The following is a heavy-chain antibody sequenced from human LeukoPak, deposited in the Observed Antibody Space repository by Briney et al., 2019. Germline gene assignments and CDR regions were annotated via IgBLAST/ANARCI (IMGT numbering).Heavy chain of an antibody. CDR2: IKSDGSEK. D-gene: IGHD1-1*01. Sequence: GGSLRLSCTASGFTFGDYAMSWVRQAPGKGPEWVANIKSDGSEKYYLDSVKGRFTISRDNAKDSLYLQMNSLRAEDSAVYYCARYCTFRTCSGTKFDSWGQGTLVTVSS. J-gene: IGHJ4*02. CDR3: ARYCTFRTCSGTKFDS. CDR1: GFTFGDYA. V-gene: IGHV3-7*01.